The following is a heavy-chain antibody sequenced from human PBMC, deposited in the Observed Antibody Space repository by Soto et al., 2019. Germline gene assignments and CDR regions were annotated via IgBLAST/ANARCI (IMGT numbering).Heavy chain of an antibody. CDR1: GLSLSNPGLA. D-gene: IGHD2-2*01. CDR3: AVIKDCRRTACFLASFDP. J-gene: IGHJ5*02. V-gene: IGHV2-26*01. CDR2: IFSNDDK. Sequence: QVTLKESGPVVVKPTEPLTLTCTVSGLSLSNPGLAVSWIRRPPGKALEWIAHIFSNDDKSYTSSLNNRLTISNDTSKRQVVLTMTSMDAVDSGTYFCAVIKDCRRTACFLASFDPWGQGNLVTVSS.